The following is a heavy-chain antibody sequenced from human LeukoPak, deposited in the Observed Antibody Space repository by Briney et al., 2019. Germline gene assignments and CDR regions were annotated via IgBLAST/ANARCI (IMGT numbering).Heavy chain of an antibody. Sequence: PGGSLRLSCAASGFTFNTYAMSWVRQAPGKGLEWVSGISGSGGTTYYADSVKGRFTISRDNSKNTLFVQMNSLRAEDTAVYYCAKDRRELDVFDIWGQGTMVTVSS. J-gene: IGHJ3*02. CDR1: GFTFNTYA. CDR3: AKDRRELDVFDI. CDR2: ISGSGGTT. V-gene: IGHV3-23*01.